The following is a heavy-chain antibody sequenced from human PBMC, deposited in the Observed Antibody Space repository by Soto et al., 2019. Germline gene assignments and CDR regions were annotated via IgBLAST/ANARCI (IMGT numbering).Heavy chain of an antibody. V-gene: IGHV4-59*01. CDR3: ASLGLLGLDAFDI. Sequence: SETLSLTCTVSGGSISSYYWSWIRQPPGKGLEWIGYIYYSGSTNYNPSLKSRVTISVDTSKNQFSLKLSSVTAADTAVYYCASLGLLGLDAFDIWGKGTMVTVSS. CDR1: GGSISSYY. D-gene: IGHD7-27*01. J-gene: IGHJ3*02. CDR2: IYYSGST.